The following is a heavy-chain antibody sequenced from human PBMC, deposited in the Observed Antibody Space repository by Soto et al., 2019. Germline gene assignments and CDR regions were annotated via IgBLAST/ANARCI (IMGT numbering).Heavy chain of an antibody. V-gene: IGHV1-2*02. CDR1: GYTFSDYY. J-gene: IGHJ4*02. CDR2: INPNSGGT. CDR3: ARDPATAKPEGVDF. Sequence: ASVKVSCKASGYTFSDYYIHWVRQAPGQGLEWMGWINPNSGGTKYAPKFQGGVTMTRDTSITTAYMELSRLRSGDTAVYYCARDPATAKPEGVDFWGQGTLVTVSS. D-gene: IGHD1-1*01.